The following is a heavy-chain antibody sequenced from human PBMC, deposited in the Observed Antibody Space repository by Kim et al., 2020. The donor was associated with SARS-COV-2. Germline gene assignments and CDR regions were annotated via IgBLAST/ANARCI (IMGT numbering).Heavy chain of an antibody. J-gene: IGHJ5*02. V-gene: IGHV1-18*01. D-gene: IGHD1-26*01. CDR2: NT. Sequence: NTNYAQKLQGRVTMTTDTSTSTAYMELRSLRSDDTAVYYCARQVGRGFDPWGQGTLVTVSS. CDR3: ARQVGRGFDP.